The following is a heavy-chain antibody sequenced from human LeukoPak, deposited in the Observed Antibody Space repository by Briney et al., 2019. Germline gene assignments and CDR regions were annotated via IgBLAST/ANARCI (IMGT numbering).Heavy chain of an antibody. CDR3: AREGNYYHSSGIWDFDY. V-gene: IGHV3-23*01. Sequence: GGSLRLSCAASGFSFSTYAMNWVRQAPGKGLEWVSGISGSGGTPYYADSAKGRFTISRDNSKNTLYLQMNSLRAEDTATYYCAREGNYYHSSGIWDFDYWGQGTLVTVSS. CDR2: ISGSGGTP. CDR1: GFSFSTYA. D-gene: IGHD3-22*01. J-gene: IGHJ4*02.